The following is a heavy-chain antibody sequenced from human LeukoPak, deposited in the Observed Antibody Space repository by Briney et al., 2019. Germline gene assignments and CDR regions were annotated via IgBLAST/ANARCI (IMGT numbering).Heavy chain of an antibody. Sequence: GGSLRLSCAASGFTFSSYAMSWVRQAPGKGLEWVSAISGSGGSTYYADSVKGRFTISRDNSKNTLYLQMNSLRAEDTAVYYCAKRLGYCSGGSCPRDPWGQGTLATVSS. CDR3: AKRLGYCSGGSCPRDP. CDR1: GFTFSSYA. D-gene: IGHD2-15*01. J-gene: IGHJ5*02. V-gene: IGHV3-23*01. CDR2: ISGSGGST.